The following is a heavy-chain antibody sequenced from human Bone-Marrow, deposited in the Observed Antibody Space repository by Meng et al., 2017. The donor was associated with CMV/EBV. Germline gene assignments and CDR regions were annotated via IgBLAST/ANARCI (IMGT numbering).Heavy chain of an antibody. Sequence: ASLQDFCYASGEIISGNYMHWVLQAPGQGLEWMGWINTSGGSTSYAQKFQGRVTMTSDTSTSTVYMELSSMRSEDTAVYYCARDPYCTNGVCDGVISQNENGIDPWGQGTLVTVSS. CDR2: INTSGGST. J-gene: IGHJ5*02. D-gene: IGHD2-8*01. CDR1: GEIISGNY. V-gene: IGHV1-46*01. CDR3: ARDPYCTNGVCDGVISQNENGIDP.